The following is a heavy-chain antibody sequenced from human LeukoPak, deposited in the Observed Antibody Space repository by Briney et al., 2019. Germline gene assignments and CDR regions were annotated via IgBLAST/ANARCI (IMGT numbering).Heavy chain of an antibody. J-gene: IGHJ4*02. D-gene: IGHD4-23*01. V-gene: IGHV1-69*01. Sequence: ASVKVSCKTSGGTLSTYAINWVRQAPGQGLEWMGGIIPIFGTANYAQKFHGRVTITADESTSTAYMELSSLRSEDMAVYYCARGWLAETTVVTPYNYWGQGTLVTVSS. CDR3: ARGWLAETTVVTPYNY. CDR2: IIPIFGTA. CDR1: GGTLSTYA.